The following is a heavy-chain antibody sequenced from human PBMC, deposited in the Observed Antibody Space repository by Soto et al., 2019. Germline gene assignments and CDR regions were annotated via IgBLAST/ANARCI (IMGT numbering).Heavy chain of an antibody. V-gene: IGHV4-4*02. CDR1: GGSISSRNW. D-gene: IGHD2-21*01. CDR3: ASLPQRIVVVFTEMPT. CDR2: IYHSGST. J-gene: IGHJ5*02. Sequence: SETLSLTCAVSGGSISSRNWWSWVRQPPGKGLEWIGEIYHSGSTNYNPSLKSRVTISVDKSKNQFSLKLSSVTAADTAVYYCASLPQRIVVVFTEMPTWGQGTLVTVSS.